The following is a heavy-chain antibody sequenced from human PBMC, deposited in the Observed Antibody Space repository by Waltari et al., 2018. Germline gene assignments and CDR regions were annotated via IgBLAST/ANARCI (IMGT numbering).Heavy chain of an antibody. V-gene: IGHV1-69*01. CDR1: GYSISSGY. Sequence: QVQLQESGPGLVKPSETLSLTCTVSGYSISSGYYWGWIRQPPGKGLEWMGGIIPIFGTANYAQKFQGRVTITADESTSTAYMELSSLRSEDTAVYYCARDHKFPMASSEPYYYGMDVWGQGTTVTVSS. D-gene: IGHD5-12*01. CDR2: IIPIFGTA. J-gene: IGHJ6*02. CDR3: ARDHKFPMASSEPYYYGMDV.